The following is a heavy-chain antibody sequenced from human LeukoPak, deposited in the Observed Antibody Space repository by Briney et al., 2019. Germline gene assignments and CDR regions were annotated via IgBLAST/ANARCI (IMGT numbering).Heavy chain of an antibody. CDR2: IYYSGST. V-gene: IGHV4-59*01. J-gene: IGHJ5*02. D-gene: IGHD3-9*01. CDR1: GGSISSYY. Sequence: SETLSLTCTVSGGSISSYYWSWIRQPPGNGLEWLGYIYYSGSTNYNPSLKSRVTISVDTSKNQLSLKLSSVTAADTAVFYCEQKAEYDILTGYYRGWFDPWGQGTLVTVSS. CDR3: EQKAEYDILTGYYRGWFDP.